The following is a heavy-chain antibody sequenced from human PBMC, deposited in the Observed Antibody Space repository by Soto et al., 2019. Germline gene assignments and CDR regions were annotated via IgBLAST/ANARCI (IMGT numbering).Heavy chain of an antibody. D-gene: IGHD3-3*01. J-gene: IGHJ5*02. CDR2: IFYNGST. CDR3: ARSLAQIRFLGLWFDR. V-gene: IGHV4-59*01. Sequence: PSETLSLTCTVSGGFISTYFWSWIRQVPGKGLEWIGDIFYNGSTNYNPSLKSRVTMSVDTSKNQFSLKLNSVTAADTAVYYCARSLAQIRFLGLWFDRWGPGTQVTVSS. CDR1: GGFISTYF.